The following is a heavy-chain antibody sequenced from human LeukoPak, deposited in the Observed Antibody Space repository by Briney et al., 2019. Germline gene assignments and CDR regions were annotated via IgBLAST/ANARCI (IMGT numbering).Heavy chain of an antibody. V-gene: IGHV1-24*01. CDR1: GYTLTELS. J-gene: IGHJ5*02. Sequence: ASVKVSCEVSGYTLTELSMHWVRQAPGKGLEWMGGFDPEDGETIYAQKFQGRVTMTEDTSTDTAYMELSSLRSEDTAVYYCATWGSDIVVVPAARNWFDPWGQGTLVTVSS. CDR3: ATWGSDIVVVPAARNWFDP. CDR2: FDPEDGET. D-gene: IGHD2-2*01.